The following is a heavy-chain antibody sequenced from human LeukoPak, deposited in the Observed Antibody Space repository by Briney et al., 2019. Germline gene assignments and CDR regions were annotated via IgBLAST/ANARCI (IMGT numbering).Heavy chain of an antibody. Sequence: PSETLSLTCTVSGGSISSYYWSWIRQPAGKGLEWIGRIYTSGSTNYNPSLKSRVTMSVDTSKNQFSLTLSSVTAADTAVYYCARDRPYWLGDYYDSSGYMYYFDYWGQGTLVTVSS. D-gene: IGHD3-22*01. J-gene: IGHJ4*02. CDR2: IYTSGST. CDR3: ARDRPYWLGDYYDSSGYMYYFDY. CDR1: GGSISSYY. V-gene: IGHV4-4*07.